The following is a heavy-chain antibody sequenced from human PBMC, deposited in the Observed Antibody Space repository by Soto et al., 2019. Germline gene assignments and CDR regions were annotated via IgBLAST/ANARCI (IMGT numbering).Heavy chain of an antibody. V-gene: IGHV3-73*01. CDR1: GFTFSGPA. Sequence: EVQLVESGGGLVQPGGSLKLSCAASGFTFSGPAMHWVRQASGKGLEWVGRIRSKANSYATAYAASVKGRFTISRDDSKNTAYLQMNSLKTEDTAVYYCTVAALRYYYYYYYMDVWGKGTTVTVSS. J-gene: IGHJ6*03. CDR2: IRSKANSYAT. D-gene: IGHD6-19*01. CDR3: TVAALRYYYYYYYMDV.